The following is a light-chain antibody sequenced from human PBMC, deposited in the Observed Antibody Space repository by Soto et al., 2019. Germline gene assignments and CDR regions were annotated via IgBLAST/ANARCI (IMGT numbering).Light chain of an antibody. CDR2: GAS. CDR3: QQYTGPPTT. Sequence: EIVLTQSPGTLSLSPGGRATLSCRASQTVSSNYLAWCQQRPGQAPRLLIYGASTRAAGIPDRFSGSGSGTDFTLTITRLETEDSAVYFCQQYTGPPTTFGQGTRLEIK. CDR1: QTVSSNY. J-gene: IGKJ5*01. V-gene: IGKV3-20*01.